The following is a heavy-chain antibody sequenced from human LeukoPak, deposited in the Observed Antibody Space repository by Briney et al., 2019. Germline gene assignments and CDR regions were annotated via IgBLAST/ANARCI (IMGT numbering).Heavy chain of an antibody. CDR3: TTLGYHLDS. V-gene: IGHV3-48*04. Sequence: GGSLRLSCAASGFTFSNLGMHWVRQAPGKGLEWVAYFAGSDTTTYYADSVKGRFTISRDNARNSLYLQMNSLRAEDTALYYCTTLGYHLDSWGQGTLVTVSS. D-gene: IGHD3-22*01. CDR1: GFTFSNLG. CDR2: FAGSDTTT. J-gene: IGHJ4*02.